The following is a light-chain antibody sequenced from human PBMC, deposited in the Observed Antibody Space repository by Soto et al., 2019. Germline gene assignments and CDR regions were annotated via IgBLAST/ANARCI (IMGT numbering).Light chain of an antibody. V-gene: IGKV3-11*01. J-gene: IGKJ5*01. CDR3: QQRSDSIT. Sequence: VLTQSPDTLSLSPGERATLSCWASHRVTTHLAWFQQRPGQTPRLLIYDASTRAPGIPARFSGRGSGADFTLTISSLEPEDFAVYYCQQRSDSITFGQGTRLAI. CDR2: DAS. CDR1: HRVTTH.